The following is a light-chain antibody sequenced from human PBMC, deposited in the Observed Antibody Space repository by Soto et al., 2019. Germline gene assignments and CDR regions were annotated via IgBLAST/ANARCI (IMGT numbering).Light chain of an antibody. V-gene: IGLV1-47*01. J-gene: IGLJ1*01. CDR1: SSNIGSHN. CDR3: AAWDDSPSGRV. Sequence: QSVLTQPPSASGTPGQRVSISCSGGSSNIGSHNVYWYQQLPGTAPKLLIFKNNQRPSGVPDRFSGSKSGTSASLAISGLRSEDEADYYCAAWDDSPSGRVFGTGAKVTVL. CDR2: KNN.